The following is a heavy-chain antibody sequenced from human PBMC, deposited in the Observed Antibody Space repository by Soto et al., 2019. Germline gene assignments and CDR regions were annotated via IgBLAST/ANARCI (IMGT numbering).Heavy chain of an antibody. CDR1: GGSFSGYY. V-gene: IGHV4-34*01. CDR3: ARAPHTYYYDSRAYYYGMDV. CDR2: INHSGST. Sequence: SETLSLTCAVYGGSFSGYYWSWIRQPPGKGLEWIGEINHSGSTNYNPSLKSRVTISVDTSKNQFSLKLSSVTAADTAVYYCARAPHTYYYDSRAYYYGMDVWGQVTKVT. J-gene: IGHJ6*02. D-gene: IGHD3-22*01.